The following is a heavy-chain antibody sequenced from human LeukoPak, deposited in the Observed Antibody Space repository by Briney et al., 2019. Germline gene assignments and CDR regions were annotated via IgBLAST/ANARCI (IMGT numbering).Heavy chain of an antibody. D-gene: IGHD5-24*01. CDR1: GFTFSNAW. J-gene: IGHJ4*02. CDR3: AKQMAVDYFDY. CDR2: ISYDGSNK. Sequence: GGSLRLSCAASGFTFSNAWMSWVRQAPGKGLEWVAVISYDGSNKYYADSVKGRFTISRDNAKNTLYLQMNSLRAEDTAVYYCAKQMAVDYFDYWGQGTLVTVSS. V-gene: IGHV3-30-3*01.